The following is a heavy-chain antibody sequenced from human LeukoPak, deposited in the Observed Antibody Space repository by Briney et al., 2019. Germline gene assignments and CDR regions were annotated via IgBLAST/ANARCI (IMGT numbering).Heavy chain of an antibody. J-gene: IGHJ4*02. CDR2: INHSGST. Sequence: SETLSLTCAVYGGSFSGYYWSWIRQPPGKGLEWIGEINHSGSTNYNPSLKSRVTISVDTSKNQFSLKLSSVTAADTAVYYCARAPRYGGNSDYWGQGTLVTVSS. CDR3: ARAPRYGGNSDY. CDR1: GGSFSGYY. V-gene: IGHV4-34*01. D-gene: IGHD4-23*01.